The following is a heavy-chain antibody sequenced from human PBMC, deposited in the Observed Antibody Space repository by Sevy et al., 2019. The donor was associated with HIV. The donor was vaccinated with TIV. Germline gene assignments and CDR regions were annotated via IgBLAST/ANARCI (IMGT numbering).Heavy chain of an antibody. J-gene: IGHJ4*02. CDR1: GFTFSDYS. CDR3: ARDFKGSGNYYQKYYFDY. V-gene: IGHV3-11*01. CDR2: IRSSNTI. D-gene: IGHD3-10*01. Sequence: GGSLRLSCAASGFTFSDYSMSWIRQAPGKGLEWVSYIRSSNTIYYADSVKGRLTISRENAKNSLYSQMNSLRAEDTAVYYYARDFKGSGNYYQKYYFDYWGQGTLVTVSS.